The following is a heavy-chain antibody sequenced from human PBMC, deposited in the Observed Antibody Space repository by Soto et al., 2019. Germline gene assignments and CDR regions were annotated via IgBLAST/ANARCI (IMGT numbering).Heavy chain of an antibody. Sequence: VQLSESGGGLVQPGGSLRLSCAASGFMFRSYSMSWVRQAPGKGLEWVSSINPSGDTTYYADSVKGRLTISRDNSKNTVYLQMDSLTADDTAIYYCAKRPKAGRPVDVWGKGTTVTVSS. D-gene: IGHD6-6*01. J-gene: IGHJ6*04. CDR3: AKRPKAGRPVDV. CDR1: GFMFRSYS. CDR2: INPSGDTT. V-gene: IGHV3-23*01.